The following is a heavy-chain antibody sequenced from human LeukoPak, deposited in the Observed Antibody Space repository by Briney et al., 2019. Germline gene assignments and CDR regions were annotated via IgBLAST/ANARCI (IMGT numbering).Heavy chain of an antibody. V-gene: IGHV1-58*01. CDR3: AADPYDYGDYVLGY. D-gene: IGHD4-17*01. CDR2: IVVGSGNT. Sequence: SVKVSCKASGFTFTSPAVQWVRQARGQRLEWIGWIVVGSGNTNYAQKFQERVTITRDMSTSTAYMELSSLRSEDTAVYYCAADPYDYGDYVLGYWGQGTLVTVSS. J-gene: IGHJ4*02. CDR1: GFTFTSPA.